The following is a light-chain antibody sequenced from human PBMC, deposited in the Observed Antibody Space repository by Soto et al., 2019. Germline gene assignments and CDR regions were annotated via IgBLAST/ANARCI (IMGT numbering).Light chain of an antibody. CDR3: QQYGTSEII. CDR1: QTISSNY. CDR2: SAS. Sequence: EVVLTQSPDTLSLSPGERATLSCRASQTISSNYVAWYQQKPGQAPRLLIYSASSRATGIPDRFSGSGSGTHFTLTISRLEPEDFAVFFCQQYGTSEIIFGQGTRLEIK. J-gene: IGKJ5*01. V-gene: IGKV3-20*01.